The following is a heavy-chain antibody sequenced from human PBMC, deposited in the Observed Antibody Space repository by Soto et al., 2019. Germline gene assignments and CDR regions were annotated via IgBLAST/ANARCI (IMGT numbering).Heavy chain of an antibody. J-gene: IGHJ4*02. CDR3: ARVRRSSDYYYGY. Sequence: VASVKVSCKASGGTFSSYAISWVRQAPGQGLEWMGIINPSGGSTSYAQKFQGRVTMTRDTSTSTVYTELSSLRSEDTAVYYCARVRRSSDYYYGYWGQGTPVTVSS. V-gene: IGHV1-46*01. CDR2: INPSGGST. D-gene: IGHD3-22*01. CDR1: GGTFSSYA.